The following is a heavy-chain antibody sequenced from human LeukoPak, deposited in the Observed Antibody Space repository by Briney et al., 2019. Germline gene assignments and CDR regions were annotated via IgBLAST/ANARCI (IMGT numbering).Heavy chain of an antibody. Sequence: GGSLRLSCAASGFTFSNSAMSWVRQAPGKGLEWVSTLSGSGITTYYADSVKGRFTISRDNSRNTLYLQMNSLRAEDTAVYYCAKGIYSSGWSYFDYWGHGTLVTVSS. D-gene: IGHD6-19*01. V-gene: IGHV3-23*01. CDR1: GFTFSNSA. J-gene: IGHJ4*01. CDR3: AKGIYSSGWSYFDY. CDR2: LSGSGITT.